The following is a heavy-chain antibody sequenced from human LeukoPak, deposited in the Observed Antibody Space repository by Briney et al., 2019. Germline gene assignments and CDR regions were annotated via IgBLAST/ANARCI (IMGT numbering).Heavy chain of an antibody. V-gene: IGHV3-23*01. J-gene: IGHJ4*02. CDR2: ISGSGGST. D-gene: IGHD6-19*01. CDR3: AKDRPGRIAVAAIFDY. CDR1: GFTFSSYA. Sequence: GGSLRLSCAASGFTFSSYAMSGGRQAPGKGLKWVSAISGSGGSTYYADSVKGRFTISRDNSKNTLYLQMNSLRAEDPAVYYCAKDRPGRIAVAAIFDYWGQGTLVTVSS.